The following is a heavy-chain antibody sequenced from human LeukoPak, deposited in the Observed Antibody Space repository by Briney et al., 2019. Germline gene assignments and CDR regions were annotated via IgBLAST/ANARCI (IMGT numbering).Heavy chain of an antibody. J-gene: IGHJ4*02. D-gene: IGHD5-24*01. CDR3: ARAFGYNYIFDY. Sequence: GGSLRLSCAASGFTFSSYSMNWVRQAPGKGLEWVSSISSSSSYIYYADSVKGRFTISRDNAKNSLYLQMNSLRAEDTAVYYCARAFGYNYIFDYWGQGTLVSVSS. CDR2: ISSSSSYI. CDR1: GFTFSSYS. V-gene: IGHV3-21*01.